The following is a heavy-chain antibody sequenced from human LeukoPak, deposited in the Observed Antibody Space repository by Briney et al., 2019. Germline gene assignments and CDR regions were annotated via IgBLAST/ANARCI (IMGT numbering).Heavy chain of an antibody. V-gene: IGHV3-74*01. J-gene: IGHJ5*02. CDR1: GFTFSNAW. D-gene: IGHD3-10*01. CDR2: IYSDGSRT. Sequence: GGSPRLSCAASGFTFSNAWMSWVRQAPGKGLEWVSRIYSDGSRTTYADSVKGRFTISGDNAKNTLYLQMNSLRAEDTALYYCAREQGMVRGSWFDPWGQGTLVTVSS. CDR3: AREQGMVRGSWFDP.